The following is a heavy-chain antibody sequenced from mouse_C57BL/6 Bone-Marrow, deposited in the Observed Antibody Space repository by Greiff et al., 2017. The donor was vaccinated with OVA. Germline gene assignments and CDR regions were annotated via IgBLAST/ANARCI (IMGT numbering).Heavy chain of an antibody. Sequence: QVQLKESGAELAKPGASVKLSCKASGYTFTSYWMHWVKQRPGQGLEWIGYINPSSGYTKYNQKFKDKATLTADKSPSTAYMQLSSLTYEDSAVYYCARWYYAMDYWGQGTSVTVSS. CDR1: GYTFTSYW. V-gene: IGHV1-7*01. CDR2: INPSSGYT. CDR3: ARWYYAMDY. J-gene: IGHJ4*01.